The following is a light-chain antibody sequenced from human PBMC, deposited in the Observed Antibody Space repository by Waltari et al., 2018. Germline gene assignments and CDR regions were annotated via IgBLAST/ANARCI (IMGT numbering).Light chain of an antibody. V-gene: IGLV9-49*01. CDR2: VDTGGSVG. CDR1: SAYSHYN. Sequence: QPVLTQPPSASASPRAPVTLPCTLSSAYSHYNVASSQPRPGKGPQVVMRVDTGGSVGSKGDGIPDRFSVLGSGLNRYLTIKNIQEEDESDYHCGTDHGSGSNFFWVFGGGTKLTVL. CDR3: GTDHGSGSNFFWV. J-gene: IGLJ3*02.